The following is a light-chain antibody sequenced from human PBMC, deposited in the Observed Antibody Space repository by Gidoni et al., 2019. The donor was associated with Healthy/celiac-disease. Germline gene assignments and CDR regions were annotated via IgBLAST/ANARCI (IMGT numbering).Light chain of an antibody. Sequence: ESVLTQSPATLSLSPGERATISCRASQSVSSYLAWYQQKPAQAPRLLIYDASNRATGIPARFSVSGSWTDFTLTISSLEPEDFAVYYCQQRSNWPPWTFGQGTKVEIK. CDR3: QQRSNWPPWT. CDR2: DAS. J-gene: IGKJ1*01. V-gene: IGKV3-11*01. CDR1: QSVSSY.